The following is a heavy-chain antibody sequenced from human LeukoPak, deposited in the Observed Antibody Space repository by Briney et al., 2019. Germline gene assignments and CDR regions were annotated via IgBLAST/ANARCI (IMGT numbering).Heavy chain of an antibody. V-gene: IGHV1-18*01. D-gene: IGHD2-2*01. CDR1: GYTFTSYG. CDR3: ARDLTVVPAAYFDY. CDR2: ISAYNGNT. Sequence: ASVKVSCKASGYTFTSYGISWVRQAPGQGLEWMGWISAYNGNTNYAQKLQGRVTMTTDTSTSTAYMELRSLRFDDTAVYYCARDLTVVPAAYFDYWGQGTLVTVSS. J-gene: IGHJ4*02.